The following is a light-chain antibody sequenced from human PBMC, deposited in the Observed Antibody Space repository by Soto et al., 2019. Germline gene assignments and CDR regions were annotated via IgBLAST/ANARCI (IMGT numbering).Light chain of an antibody. CDR1: QSFLYSSNNKNY. J-gene: IGKJ4*01. Sequence: DIVMTQSPDSLAVSLVERSTINVNSIQSFLYSSNNKNYLVWYQQKPGQPPKLLIYWASTRESGVPDRFSGSGSGTDFTLTISSLQAEDVAVYYCQQYYSTPLTFGGGTKVDIK. CDR3: QQYYSTPLT. V-gene: IGKV4-1*01. CDR2: WAS.